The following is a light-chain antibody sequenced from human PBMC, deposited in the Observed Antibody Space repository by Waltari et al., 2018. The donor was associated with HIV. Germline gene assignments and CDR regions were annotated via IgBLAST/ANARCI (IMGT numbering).Light chain of an antibody. V-gene: IGKV3-20*01. CDR1: QTIRDTL. CDR3: QQYGSPPRT. Sequence: EIVLTQSPATLSLSPGERAILSCRASQTIRDTLLAWYQQRPGQAPTLLISGASTRATGIPDRFSGNGSGTEFTLTISRLEPADLAVYYCQQYGSPPRTFGQGTKVEIK. J-gene: IGKJ1*01. CDR2: GAS.